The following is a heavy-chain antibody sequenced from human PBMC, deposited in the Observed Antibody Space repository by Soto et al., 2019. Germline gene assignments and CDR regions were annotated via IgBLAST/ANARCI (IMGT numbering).Heavy chain of an antibody. CDR1: GFTFSSYA. CDR2: ISYDGSNK. V-gene: IGHV3-30-3*01. CDR3: ERGADSGENFAY. D-gene: IGHD2-15*01. Sequence: QVQLVESGGGVVQPGRSLRLSCAASGFTFSSYAMHWVRQAPGKGLERVAVISYDGSNKYYAYSVKGRLTISRHNSKNSVYMQTTRMRAEDTAVYYCERGADSGENFAYWGPGTLVTVSS. J-gene: IGHJ4*02.